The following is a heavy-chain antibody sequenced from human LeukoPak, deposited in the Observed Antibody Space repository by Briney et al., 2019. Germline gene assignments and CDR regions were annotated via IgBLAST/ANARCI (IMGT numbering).Heavy chain of an antibody. CDR3: ARGRFGELSVATFDI. D-gene: IGHD3-10*01. V-gene: IGHV3-33*01. J-gene: IGHJ3*02. CDR1: GFTFNNYG. Sequence: TGGSLRLSCAASGFTFNNYGMHWVRQAPGKGLGWVALIWYDGTNKYYGDSVKGRFTISRDNSKNTLYLQMNSLRAEDTAVYYCARGRFGELSVATFDIWGQGTMVTVSS. CDR2: IWYDGTNK.